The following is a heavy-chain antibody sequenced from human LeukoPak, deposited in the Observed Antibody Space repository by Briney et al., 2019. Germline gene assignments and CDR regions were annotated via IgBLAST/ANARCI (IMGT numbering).Heavy chain of an antibody. CDR2: VAYDGSND. V-gene: IGHV3-30*04. J-gene: IGHJ4*02. Sequence: QAGRSLRLSCAGSGFTFSTYSLRWVRQAPGKGLEWVAFVAYDGSNDNYVDSVKGRFTISRDNSKNTLYLQMNSLRAEDTAVYYCATEGYSGYGYFDYWGQGTLVTVSS. CDR1: GFTFSTYS. D-gene: IGHD5-12*01. CDR3: ATEGYSGYGYFDY.